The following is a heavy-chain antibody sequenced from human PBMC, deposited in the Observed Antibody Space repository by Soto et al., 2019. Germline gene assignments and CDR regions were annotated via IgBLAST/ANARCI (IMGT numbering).Heavy chain of an antibody. CDR3: ARKPDVATAKVGGGYVFDV. CDR2: IYHSGSP. J-gene: IGHJ3*01. Sequence: QVQLQESGPGLVKPSGTLSLTCAASSGSIFTTNWWSWVRQSPGKGMQWIGDIYHSGSPKYNPSVKRRVRISIDKSKDRFFLNLTSVTAADTAVYYCARKPDVATAKVGGGYVFDVWGQGTMVTVSS. V-gene: IGHV4-4*02. CDR1: SGSIFTTNW. D-gene: IGHD3-16*01.